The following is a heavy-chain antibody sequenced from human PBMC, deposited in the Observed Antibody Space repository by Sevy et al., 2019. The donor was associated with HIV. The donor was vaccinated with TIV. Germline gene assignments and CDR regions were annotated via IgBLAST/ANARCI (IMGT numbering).Heavy chain of an antibody. V-gene: IGHV3-30*03. CDR2: ISYDGNNK. CDR1: GFTFSSYA. CDR3: ARDGSSGGLFLKDYYYFGMDV. D-gene: IGHD3-16*01. J-gene: IGHJ6*02. Sequence: GGSLRLSCAASGFTFSSYAMHWVRQAPGKGLEWVAAISYDGNNKYADSVKGRFTISRDNSKNTLYLQMNSLRAEDTAVYYCARDGSSGGLFLKDYYYFGMDVWGQGTTVTVSS.